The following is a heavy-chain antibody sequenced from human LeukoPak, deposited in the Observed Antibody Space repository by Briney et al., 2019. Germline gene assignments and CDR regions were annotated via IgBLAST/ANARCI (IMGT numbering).Heavy chain of an antibody. CDR2: IYYSRNT. Sequence: TLSLTCTVSRGSVSSTSYSWGWIRHPPGEGLEWIASIYYSRNTYYTPYLKSRVIISVDSSKNQFSLRLNSVTAADAAVYYWARLPLSMSGDPPDYWGQGTLVTVSS. J-gene: IGHJ4*02. CDR3: ARLPLSMSGDPPDY. D-gene: IGHD2-21*01. V-gene: IGHV4-39*01. CDR1: RGSVSSTSYS.